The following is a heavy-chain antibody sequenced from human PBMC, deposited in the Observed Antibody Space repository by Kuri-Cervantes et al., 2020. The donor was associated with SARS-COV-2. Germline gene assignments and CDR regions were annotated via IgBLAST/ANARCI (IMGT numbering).Heavy chain of an antibody. CDR2: IIPIFGTA. J-gene: IGHJ6*02. V-gene: IGHV1-69*13. D-gene: IGHD3-22*01. CDR1: GYTFSSYA. Sequence: SVKVSCKASGYTFSSYAISWVRQAPGQGLEWMGGIIPIFGTANYAQKFQGRVTITADESTSTAYTELSSLRSEDTAVYYCARDDVPREVLATAMMGFYGMDVWGQGTTVTVSS. CDR3: ARDDVPREVLATAMMGFYGMDV.